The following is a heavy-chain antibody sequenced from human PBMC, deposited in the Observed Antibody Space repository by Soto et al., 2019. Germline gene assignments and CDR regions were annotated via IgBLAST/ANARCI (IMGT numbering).Heavy chain of an antibody. CDR3: AGDPDSHYNDSHASSYP. V-gene: IGHV1-69*08. Sequence: QVQLVQSGAEVKKPGSSVKVSCKASGGTFSTYTITWVRQAPGQGLEWMGRIIPIIGIINYAQKFQGRVTISADKFKGKAYMELTGLRSDDTAVYYCAGDPDSHYNDSHASSYPWGQGTLVTVSS. D-gene: IGHD4-4*01. CDR2: IIPIIGII. J-gene: IGHJ5*02. CDR1: GGTFSTYT.